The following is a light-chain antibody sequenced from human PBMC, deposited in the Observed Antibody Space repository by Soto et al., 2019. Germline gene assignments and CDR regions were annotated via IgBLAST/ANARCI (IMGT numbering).Light chain of an antibody. Sequence: IQLTQSPSSLSTSLRDRVTITCRASQGISSYLAWYQQKPGKAPKLLIYAASTLKSGVPSRFSGSGSGTDFTLTISSLQPEDFETYYCQQFKSYPLTFGGGTKVDIK. J-gene: IGKJ4*01. V-gene: IGKV1-9*01. CDR3: QQFKSYPLT. CDR2: AAS. CDR1: QGISSY.